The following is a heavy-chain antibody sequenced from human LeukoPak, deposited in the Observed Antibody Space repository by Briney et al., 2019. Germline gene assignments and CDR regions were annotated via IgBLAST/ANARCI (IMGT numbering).Heavy chain of an antibody. J-gene: IGHJ5*02. Sequence: ASVKVSCKASGYTFTGYYMHWVRQAPGQGLEWMGWINPKSGGTNYAQKFQGRVTMTRDTSTSTVYMELSSLRSEDTAVYYCARALDGYYGWFDPWGQGTLVTVSS. D-gene: IGHD3-22*01. CDR3: ARALDGYYGWFDP. CDR2: INPKSGGT. CDR1: GYTFTGYY. V-gene: IGHV1-2*02.